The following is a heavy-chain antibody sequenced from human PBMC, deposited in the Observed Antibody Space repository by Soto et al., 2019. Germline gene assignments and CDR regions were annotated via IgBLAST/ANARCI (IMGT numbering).Heavy chain of an antibody. J-gene: IGHJ3*02. CDR3: ARARGSGSYYADAFDI. CDR1: GFTVSSNY. V-gene: IGHV3-53*01. CDR2: IYSGGST. Sequence: GGSLRLSCAASGFTVSSNYMSWVRQAPGKGLEWVSVIYSGGSTYYADSVKGRFTISRDNSKNTLYLQMNSLRAEDTAVYYCARARGSGSYYADAFDIWGQGTMVTVSS. D-gene: IGHD3-10*01.